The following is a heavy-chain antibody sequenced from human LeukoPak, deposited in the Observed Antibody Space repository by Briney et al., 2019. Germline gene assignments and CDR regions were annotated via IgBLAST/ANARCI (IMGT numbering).Heavy chain of an antibody. D-gene: IGHD1-1*01. Sequence: GGSLRLSCSASGFTFSRYAMHWVRQAPGKGLEYVSGINDNGGRTHYGDSVKGRFTISRDNSKNTLYLQMNSLRAEDTAVYYCAKVQLSLYWYFDLWGRGTLVTVSS. CDR3: AKVQLSLYWYFDL. V-gene: IGHV3-64*04. CDR2: INDNGGRT. J-gene: IGHJ2*01. CDR1: GFTFSRYA.